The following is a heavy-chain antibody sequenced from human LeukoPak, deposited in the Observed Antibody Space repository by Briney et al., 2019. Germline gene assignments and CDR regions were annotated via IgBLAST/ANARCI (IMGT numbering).Heavy chain of an antibody. CDR3: ARGRTYSYGFDY. V-gene: IGHV4-34*01. CDR2: INHSGST. J-gene: IGHJ4*02. D-gene: IGHD5-18*01. CDR1: GGSFSGYY. Sequence: SETLSLTCAVYGGSFSGYYWSWIRQPPGKGLEWIGEINHSGSTNYNPSLKSRVTISVDTSRNQFSLKLSSVTAADTAVCYCARGRTYSYGFDYWGQGTLVTVSS.